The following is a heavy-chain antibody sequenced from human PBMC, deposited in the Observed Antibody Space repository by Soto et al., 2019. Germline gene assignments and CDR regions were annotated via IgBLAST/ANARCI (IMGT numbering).Heavy chain of an antibody. CDR1: GYSFSFYG. J-gene: IGHJ5*02. D-gene: IGHD1-1*01. Sequence: ASVKVSCKASGYSFSFYGINWVRQAPGQGLEWMGWISTYNGNTNYAQSIQGRVTMTTDTSTSTAYMELRSLRSDDTAVYYCARDRQLERLDPWGQGTLVTVSS. V-gene: IGHV1-18*01. CDR2: ISTYNGNT. CDR3: ARDRQLERLDP.